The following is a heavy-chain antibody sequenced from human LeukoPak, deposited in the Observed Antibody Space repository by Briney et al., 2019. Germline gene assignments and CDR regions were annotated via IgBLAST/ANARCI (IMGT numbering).Heavy chain of an antibody. CDR2: IYYSGSA. CDR1: GGSISSSSYY. Sequence: SEILSLTCTISGGSISSSSYYWGWIRQPPGKGLEWIGTIYYSGSAYYNPSLKSRVTISVDTSKSQFSLKLSSVTAADTAVYYCARQAWNYFDYWGQGTLVTVSS. V-gene: IGHV4-39*01. J-gene: IGHJ4*02. CDR3: ARQAWNYFDY. D-gene: IGHD1-1*01.